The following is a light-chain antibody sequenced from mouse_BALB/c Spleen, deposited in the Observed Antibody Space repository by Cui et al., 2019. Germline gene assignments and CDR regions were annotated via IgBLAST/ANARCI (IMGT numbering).Light chain of an antibody. CDR3: QQWSSNPLT. CDR1: SSVSY. J-gene: IGKJ5*01. V-gene: IGKV4-72*01. CDR2: ATS. Sequence: HIVLSQSPAILSPSPGEKVTMTCRASSSVSYMHWYQQKPGSSPKTWIYATSNLASGVPARCSGSGSGSSYSLTISRVEAEDATTYYCQQWSSNPLTFGAGTKLELK.